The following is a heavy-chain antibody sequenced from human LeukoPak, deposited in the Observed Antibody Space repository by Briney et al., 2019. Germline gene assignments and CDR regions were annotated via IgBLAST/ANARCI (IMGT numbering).Heavy chain of an antibody. CDR1: GGSITFYY. J-gene: IGHJ4*02. CDR3: ASSSWKKTFVY. CDR2: IHTSGTT. D-gene: IGHD1-1*01. Sequence: PSETLSLTCSVSGGSITFYYWNWIRKPAGKGLEWIGRIHTSGTTNYNPSLKSRVTMSIDTSQRKFSLNLTSVTAADTAVYYCASSSWKKTFVYWCQGALVTVSS. V-gene: IGHV4-4*07.